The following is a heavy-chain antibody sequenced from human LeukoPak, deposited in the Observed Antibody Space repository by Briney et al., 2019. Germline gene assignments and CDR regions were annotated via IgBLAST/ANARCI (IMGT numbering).Heavy chain of an antibody. CDR2: IIPILGIA. CDR1: GGTLSSYT. J-gene: IGHJ3*02. D-gene: IGHD1-26*01. Sequence: SVKVSCKASGGTLSSYTISWVRQAPGQGLEWMGRIIPILGIANYAQKFQGRVTITADKSTSTAYMELSSLRSEDTAVYYCARRRSGGPFDAFDIWGQGTMVTVSS. CDR3: ARRRSGGPFDAFDI. V-gene: IGHV1-69*02.